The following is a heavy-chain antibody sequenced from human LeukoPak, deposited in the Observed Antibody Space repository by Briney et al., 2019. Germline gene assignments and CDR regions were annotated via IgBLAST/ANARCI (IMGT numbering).Heavy chain of an antibody. CDR2: IYSGGST. CDR3: ARFSGELLRGDFDY. V-gene: IGHV3-66*01. D-gene: IGHD1-26*01. CDR1: GFTVSSNY. J-gene: IGHJ4*02. Sequence: GGSLRLSCAASGFTVSSNYMSWVRQAPGKGLEWVSVIYSGGSTYYADSVKGRFTISRDNSKNTLYLQMNSLRADDTAVYYCARFSGELLRGDFDYWGQGTLVTVSS.